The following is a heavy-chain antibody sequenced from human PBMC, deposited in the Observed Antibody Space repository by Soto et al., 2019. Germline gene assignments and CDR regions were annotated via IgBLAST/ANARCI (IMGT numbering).Heavy chain of an antibody. J-gene: IGHJ4*02. D-gene: IGHD2-15*01. CDR1: GFTFSSYA. V-gene: IGHV3-23*01. Sequence: GSLRLSCAASGFTFSSYAMSWVRQAPGKGLEWVSGVGGSGDSTYYADSVKGRFTISRDNSKNTLYLQMNSLRAEDTAAYYCAKAYCSVGTCRTTDWGPGTLVTVSS. CDR3: AKAYCSVGTCRTTD. CDR2: VGGSGDST.